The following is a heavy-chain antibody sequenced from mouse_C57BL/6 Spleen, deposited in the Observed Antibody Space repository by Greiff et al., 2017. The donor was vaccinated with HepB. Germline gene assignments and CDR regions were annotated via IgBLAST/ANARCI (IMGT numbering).Heavy chain of an antibody. Sequence: QVQLKQPGAELVKPGASVKLSCKASGYTFTSYWMHWVKQRPGRGLEWIGSIEPNSGGTKYNEKFKSKATLTVDKPSSSAYMQLNSLTSEDSAVCYCAPDMVSAFAYWGQGTLVTVSA. J-gene: IGHJ3*01. CDR1: GYTFTSYW. CDR3: APDMVSAFAY. D-gene: IGHD2-2*01. CDR2: IEPNSGGT. V-gene: IGHV1-72*01.